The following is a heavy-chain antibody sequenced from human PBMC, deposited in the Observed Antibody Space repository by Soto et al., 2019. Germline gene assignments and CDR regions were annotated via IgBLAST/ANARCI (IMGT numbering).Heavy chain of an antibody. CDR1: GASIISYY. Sequence: SVTLSLTSTVSGASIISYYWNWIRQPPGKGLEWIGYISYSGSTNYNPSLKSRVTISVDTSKNQFSLKLSSVTAADTAVYYCARGWQLTATHWFDPWGQGTLVTVSS. J-gene: IGHJ5*02. CDR2: ISYSGST. CDR3: ARGWQLTATHWFDP. V-gene: IGHV4-59*01. D-gene: IGHD2-15*01.